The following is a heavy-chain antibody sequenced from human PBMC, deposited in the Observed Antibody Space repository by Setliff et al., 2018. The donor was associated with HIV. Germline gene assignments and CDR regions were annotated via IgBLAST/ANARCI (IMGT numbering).Heavy chain of an antibody. J-gene: IGHJ6*03. D-gene: IGHD6-13*01. V-gene: IGHV5-51*01. Sequence: ESLKISCKGSGYSFTSYWIGWVRQMPGKGQEWMGIIYPGDSDTRYSPSFQGQVTISADKSISTAYLQWSSLKASDTAMYYCARHSGEQQLVHTIPRPYYMDVWGKGTTVTVSS. CDR3: ARHSGEQQLVHTIPRPYYMDV. CDR2: IYPGDSDT. CDR1: GYSFTSYW.